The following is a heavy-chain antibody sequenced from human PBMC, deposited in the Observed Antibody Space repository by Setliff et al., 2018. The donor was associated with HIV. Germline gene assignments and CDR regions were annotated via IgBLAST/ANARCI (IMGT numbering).Heavy chain of an antibody. V-gene: IGHV4-39*01. Sequence: SATLSLTCTVSGDSSSSSNYYWGWIRQPPGEGLEWIGTIYYNGNTYYNPSLKSRVTIFVDTSKNQFSLNLNSVSAADTAVYYCARHPAVAGLGAGLFYGMDVWGQGTTVTVSS. D-gene: IGHD6-19*01. CDR3: ARHPAVAGLGAGLFYGMDV. CDR2: IYYNGNT. J-gene: IGHJ6*02. CDR1: GDSSSSSNYY.